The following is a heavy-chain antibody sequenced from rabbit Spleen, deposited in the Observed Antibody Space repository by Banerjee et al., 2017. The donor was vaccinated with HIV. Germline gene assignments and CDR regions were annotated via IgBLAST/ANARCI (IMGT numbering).Heavy chain of an antibody. D-gene: IGHD1-1*01. Sequence: QEQLEESGGGLVKPEGSLTLTCTASGFSFSNNYYMCWVRQAPGRGLEWIGCIYTGNGKTYYASWAKGRFTISKSSSTTVTLQMTSLTAADTATYFCARDNGSGDYIDVYFDLWGPGTLVTVS. CDR3: ARDNGSGDYIDVYFDL. V-gene: IGHV1S45*01. CDR1: GFSFSNNYY. CDR2: IYTGNGKT. J-gene: IGHJ4*01.